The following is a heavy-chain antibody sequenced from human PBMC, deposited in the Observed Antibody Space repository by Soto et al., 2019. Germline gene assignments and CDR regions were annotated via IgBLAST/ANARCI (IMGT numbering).Heavy chain of an antibody. J-gene: IGHJ6*03. CDR2: ISGSGGST. CDR1: GFTFSSYA. D-gene: IGHD3-3*01. CDR3: AKMEWLPFSTYYYYYYYMDV. V-gene: IGHV3-23*01. Sequence: GGSLRLSCAASGFTFSSYAMSWVRQAPGKGLEWVSAISGSGGSTYYADSVKGRFTISRDNSKNTLYLQMNSLRAEDTAVYYCAKMEWLPFSTYYYYYYYMDVWGKGTTVTVSS.